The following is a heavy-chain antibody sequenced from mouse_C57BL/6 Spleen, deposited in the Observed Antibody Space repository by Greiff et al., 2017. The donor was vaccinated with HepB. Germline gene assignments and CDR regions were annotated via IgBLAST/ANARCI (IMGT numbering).Heavy chain of an antibody. D-gene: IGHD2-4*01. CDR3: ARSYDYDEGYYFDY. V-gene: IGHV1-81*01. J-gene: IGHJ2*01. CDR2: IYPRSGNT. Sequence: QLQQSGAELARPGASVKLSCTASGYTFTSYGISWVKQRTGQGLEWIGEIYPRSGNTYYNEKFKGKATLTADKSSSTAYMELRSLTSEDSAVYFCARSYDYDEGYYFDYWGQGTTLTVSS. CDR1: GYTFTSYG.